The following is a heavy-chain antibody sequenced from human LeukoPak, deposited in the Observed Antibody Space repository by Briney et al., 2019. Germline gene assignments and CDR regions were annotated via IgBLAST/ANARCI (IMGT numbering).Heavy chain of an antibody. J-gene: IGHJ4*02. Sequence: GGSLRLSCAASGLSICNDWMSWVRQAPGKGLEWVARVKSKSAGETTDYAAPVKGRFTISRDDSKNTLYLQMNSLKTEDTAVYYCTLIQGWGSGSYYRDFWGQGTLVTVSS. CDR1: GLSICNDW. CDR3: TLIQGWGSGSYYRDF. V-gene: IGHV3-15*01. CDR2: VKSKSAGETT. D-gene: IGHD3-10*01.